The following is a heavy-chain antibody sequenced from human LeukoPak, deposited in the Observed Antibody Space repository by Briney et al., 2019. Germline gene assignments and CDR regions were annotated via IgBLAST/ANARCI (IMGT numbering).Heavy chain of an antibody. CDR3: ARDPYYYDSSGYSDY. CDR1: GYTFTNYG. J-gene: IGHJ4*02. CDR2: ISAYNANT. D-gene: IGHD3-22*01. V-gene: IGHV1-18*01. Sequence: ASVKASCKASGYTFTNYGISWVRQAPGQGLEWMGWISAYNANTYYAQKLQGRVTMTTDTSTSTAYMELRSLRSDDTAVYYCARDPYYYDSSGYSDYWGQGTLVTVSS.